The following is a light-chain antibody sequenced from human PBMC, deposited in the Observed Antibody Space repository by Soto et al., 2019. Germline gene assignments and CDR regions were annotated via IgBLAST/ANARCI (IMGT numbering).Light chain of an antibody. CDR3: SSYTSRITVV. J-gene: IGLJ3*02. CDR1: SSDVGAYKY. Sequence: QSALTQPASVSGSPGQSITISCTGTSSDVGAYKYVSWYQQYPGKAPKLLIYDVSNRPSGVSNRFSGSKSGNTASLTISGLQAEDEADYDCSSYTSRITVVFGGGTKLTVL. V-gene: IGLV2-14*01. CDR2: DVS.